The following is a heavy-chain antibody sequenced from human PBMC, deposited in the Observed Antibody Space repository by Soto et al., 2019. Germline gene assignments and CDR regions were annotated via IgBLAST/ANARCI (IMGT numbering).Heavy chain of an antibody. Sequence: GGSLRLSCAASGFTFSSYSMNWVRQAPGKGLEWVSSISSSSSYIYYADSVKGRFTISRDNAKNSLYLQMNSLRAEDTAVYYCARDSYDILTGFQYYFDYWGQGTLVTVSS. CDR1: GFTFSSYS. J-gene: IGHJ4*02. D-gene: IGHD3-9*01. CDR3: ARDSYDILTGFQYYFDY. CDR2: ISSSSSYI. V-gene: IGHV3-21*01.